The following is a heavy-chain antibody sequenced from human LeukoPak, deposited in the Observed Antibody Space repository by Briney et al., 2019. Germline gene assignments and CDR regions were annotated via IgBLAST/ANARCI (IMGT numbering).Heavy chain of an antibody. CDR1: GYTFTGHD. D-gene: IGHD1-26*01. Sequence: ASVKVSCKASGYTFTGHDINWVQLAAGQGREWVGYINPNSGSSVYAQNFEGRVTLTRNTSINTAYMELTSLRSEDTAVYYCARVPRESYSHWGQGTPVTVSS. CDR3: ARVPRESYSH. CDR2: INPNSGSS. V-gene: IGHV1-8*01. J-gene: IGHJ4*02.